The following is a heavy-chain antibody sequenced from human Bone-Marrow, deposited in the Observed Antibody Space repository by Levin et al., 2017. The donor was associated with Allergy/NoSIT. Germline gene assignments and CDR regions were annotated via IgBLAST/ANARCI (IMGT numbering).Heavy chain of an antibody. CDR1: GFTFSSYD. V-gene: IGHV3-33*01. CDR3: ARVGGYGSGSYYNLPFDY. D-gene: IGHD3-10*01. Sequence: PGESLKISCAASGFTFSSYDMHWVRQAPGKGLEWVAVIWYDGSNKYYADSVKGRFTISRDNSENTLYLQMNSLRAEDTAVYYCARVGGYGSGSYYNLPFDYWGQGTLVTVSS. CDR2: IWYDGSNK. J-gene: IGHJ4*02.